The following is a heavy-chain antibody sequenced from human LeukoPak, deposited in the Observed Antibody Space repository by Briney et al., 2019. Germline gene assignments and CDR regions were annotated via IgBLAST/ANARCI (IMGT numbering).Heavy chain of an antibody. CDR2: ISGSGGST. D-gene: IGHD1-26*01. CDR3: AKDEWELPRYYFDY. Sequence: GGSLRLSCTASGFTLSSYEMSWIRQAPGKGLEWVSAISGSGGSTYYADSVKGRFTISRDNSKNTLYLQMNSLRAEDTAVYYCAKDEWELPRYYFDYWGQGTLVTVSS. CDR1: GFTLSSYE. J-gene: IGHJ4*02. V-gene: IGHV3-23*01.